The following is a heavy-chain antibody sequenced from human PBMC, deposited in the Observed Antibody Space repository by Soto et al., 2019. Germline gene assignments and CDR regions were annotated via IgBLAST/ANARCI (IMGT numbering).Heavy chain of an antibody. J-gene: IGHJ6*02. CDR1: GYTFTSYA. CDR3: ASKSRIASRPDALDYYYGMDV. D-gene: IGHD6-6*01. V-gene: IGHV1-3*01. Sequence: ASVKVSCKASGYTFTSYAMHWVRQAPGQRLEWMGWINAGNGNTKYSQKFQGRVTITRDTSASTAYMELSSLRSEDTAVYYCASKSRIASRPDALDYYYGMDVWGQGTTVIVSS. CDR2: INAGNGNT.